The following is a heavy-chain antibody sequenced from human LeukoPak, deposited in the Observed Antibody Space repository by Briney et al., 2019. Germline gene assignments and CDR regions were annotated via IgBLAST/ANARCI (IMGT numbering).Heavy chain of an antibody. CDR1: GYTFTGYY. D-gene: IGHD3-10*01. V-gene: IGHV1-2*06. J-gene: IGHJ4*02. CDR2: INPNSGGT. Sequence: ASVKVSSKASGYTFTGYYMHWVRQAPGQGLEWMGRINPNSGGTNYAQKFQGRVTMTRDTSISTAYMELSRLRSDDTAVYYCARVSMVRGVRDDYWGQGTLVTVSS. CDR3: ARVSMVRGVRDDY.